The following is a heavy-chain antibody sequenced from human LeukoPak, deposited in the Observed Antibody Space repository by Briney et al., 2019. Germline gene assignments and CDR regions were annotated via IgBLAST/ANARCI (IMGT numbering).Heavy chain of an antibody. Sequence: ASEKVSRKVSGYTLTELSMHWVRQAPGKGLEWMGGFDPEDGETIYAQKFQGRVTMTEDTSTDTAYMELSSLRSEDTAVYYCATGFTVNDAFDIWGQGTMVTVSS. D-gene: IGHD4-17*01. J-gene: IGHJ3*02. CDR1: GYTLTELS. V-gene: IGHV1-24*01. CDR2: FDPEDGET. CDR3: ATGFTVNDAFDI.